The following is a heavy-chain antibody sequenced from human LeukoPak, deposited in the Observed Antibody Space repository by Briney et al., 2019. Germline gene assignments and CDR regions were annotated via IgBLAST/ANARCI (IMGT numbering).Heavy chain of an antibody. J-gene: IGHJ4*02. V-gene: IGHV3-23*01. CDR1: GFTFNTYA. CDR3: AKGESLGYCSSTSCHTRAPYYFDY. D-gene: IGHD2-2*01. CDR2: ISGSGGST. Sequence: PGGSLRLSCAASGFTFNTYAMSWVRQAPGKGLEWVSAISGSGGSTYYADSVKGRFTISRDNSKNTLYLQMNSLRAEDTAVYYCAKGESLGYCSSTSCHTRAPYYFDYWGQGTLVTVSS.